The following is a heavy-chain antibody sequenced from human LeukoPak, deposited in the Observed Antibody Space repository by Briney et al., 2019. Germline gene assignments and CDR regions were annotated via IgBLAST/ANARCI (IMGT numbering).Heavy chain of an antibody. CDR3: AVTYYYDSSGYYAWYFDL. V-gene: IGHV4-38-2*02. J-gene: IGHJ2*01. Sequence: SETLSLTCTVSGYSISSGYYWGWIRPPPGKGLEWIGSIYHSGSTYYNPSLKSRVTISVDTSKNQFSLKLSSVTAADTAVYYCAVTYYYDSSGYYAWYFDLWGRGTLVTVSS. CDR2: IYHSGST. CDR1: GYSISSGYY. D-gene: IGHD3-22*01.